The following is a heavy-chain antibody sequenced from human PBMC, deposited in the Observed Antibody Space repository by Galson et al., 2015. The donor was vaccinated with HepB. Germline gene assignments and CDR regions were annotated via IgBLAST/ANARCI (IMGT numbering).Heavy chain of an antibody. J-gene: IGHJ3*02. Sequence: TLSLTCTVSGGSISSGGYSWSWIRQPPGKGLEWVGYMYHSGSTFYHSGNTDYNPSLKTRVTISVDMSKNQIALKLNSVTAADTAVYYCAREGGVNSRWFGAFDIWGQGTMVTVSS. CDR3: AREGGVNSRWFGAFDI. CDR1: GGSISSGGYS. V-gene: IGHV4-30-2*01. CDR2: MYHSGST. D-gene: IGHD6-13*01.